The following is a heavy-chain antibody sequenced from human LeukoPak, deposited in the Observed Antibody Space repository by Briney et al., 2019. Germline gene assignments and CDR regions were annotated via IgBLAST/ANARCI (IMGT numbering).Heavy chain of an antibody. CDR3: TRGGFYPEY. D-gene: IGHD3-3*01. CDR2: IKQDGNEM. J-gene: IGHJ4*02. V-gene: IGHV3-7*01. Sequence: GGSLRLSCAASGFTFSSYWMSWVRQAPGKGLGWVANIKQDGNEMSYVDSVKGRFTISRDNAKKSLYLQMNSLRAEDTAVYYCTRGGFYPEYWGQGTLVTVSS. CDR1: GFTFSSYW.